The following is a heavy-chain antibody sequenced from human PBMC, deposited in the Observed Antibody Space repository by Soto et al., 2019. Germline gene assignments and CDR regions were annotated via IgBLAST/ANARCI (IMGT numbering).Heavy chain of an antibody. CDR1: GGTFSSYT. Sequence: SVKVSCKASGGTFSSYTISWVRQAPGQGLEWMGRIIPILGIANYAQKFQGKVTITADKSTSTAYMELSSLRSEDTAVYYCARGMGAGVTVPDAFAIWGQGTMVTVSS. CDR3: ARGMGAGVTVPDAFAI. V-gene: IGHV1-69*02. CDR2: IIPILGIA. J-gene: IGHJ3*02. D-gene: IGHD1-26*01.